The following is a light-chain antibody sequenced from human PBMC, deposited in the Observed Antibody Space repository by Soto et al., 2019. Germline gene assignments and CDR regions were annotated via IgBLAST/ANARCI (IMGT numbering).Light chain of an antibody. CDR1: SCDVGGYNY. V-gene: IGLV2-14*01. CDR2: QVS. J-gene: IGLJ1*01. CDR3: NSYTSSNTYV. Sequence: QSALTQPASVSGSPGQSITISCTGTSCDVGGYNYVSWYQHHPGKAPKLMIYQVSNRPSGVSNRFSGSKSGNTASLTISGLQAEDEADYYCNSYTSSNTYVFGTGTQLTVL.